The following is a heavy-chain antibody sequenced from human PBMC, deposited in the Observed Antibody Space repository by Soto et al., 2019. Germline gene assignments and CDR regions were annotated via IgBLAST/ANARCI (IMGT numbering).Heavy chain of an antibody. V-gene: IGHV5-51*01. D-gene: IGHD6-19*01. CDR1: GYRFTNKW. CDR3: ARRDRSGWFDAFDV. J-gene: IGHJ3*01. CDR2: IYPADSDT. Sequence: GESLKISCKGFGYRFTNKWIGWVRQMPGEGLEWMGVIYPADSDTRYSPSFQGQVTISVDKSNSTTYLQWSSLKAADTALYYCARRDRSGWFDAFDVWGRGTVVTVSS.